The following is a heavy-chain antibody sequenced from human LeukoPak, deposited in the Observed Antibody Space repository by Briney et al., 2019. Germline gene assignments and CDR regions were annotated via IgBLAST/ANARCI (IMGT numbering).Heavy chain of an antibody. D-gene: IGHD3-10*01. V-gene: IGHV3-23*01. J-gene: IGHJ4*02. CDR3: AKAFNYGSGYNYKTFDS. CDR2: ITGTDGST. CDR1: GFTFSYYA. Sequence: TGGSLRLSCAASGFTFSYYAMSWVRQAPGEGLEWVSGITGTDGSTYYADSVKGRFTISRDNSKSALYLQMNSLRVEDTALYYCAKAFNYGSGYNYKTFDSWGQGTLVTVSS.